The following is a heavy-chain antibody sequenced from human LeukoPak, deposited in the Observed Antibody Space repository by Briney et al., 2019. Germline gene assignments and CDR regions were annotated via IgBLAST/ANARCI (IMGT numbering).Heavy chain of an antibody. J-gene: IGHJ4*02. Sequence: RGSLRLSCGASGFTVSSNYMSWVRQAPGKGLEWVSVILTGDTTHYADSVKGRFTISRESSKNTLYLQMNSLRAEDTAVYYCARAPTNGYQYFDYWGQGTLVTVSS. CDR1: GFTVSSNY. D-gene: IGHD5-18*01. V-gene: IGHV3-53*01. CDR3: ARAPTNGYQYFDY. CDR2: ILTGDTT.